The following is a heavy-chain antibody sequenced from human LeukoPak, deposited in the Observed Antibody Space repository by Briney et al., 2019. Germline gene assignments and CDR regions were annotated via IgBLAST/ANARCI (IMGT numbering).Heavy chain of an antibody. Sequence: PSETLSLICAVYGGSFSGYYWSWIRQPPGKGLEWIGEINHSGSTNYNPSLKSRVTISVDTSKNQFSLKLSSVTAADTAVYYCARPGGWYRYYFDYWGQGTLVTVSS. D-gene: IGHD6-19*01. CDR2: INHSGST. CDR3: ARPGGWYRYYFDY. J-gene: IGHJ4*02. V-gene: IGHV4-34*01. CDR1: GGSFSGYY.